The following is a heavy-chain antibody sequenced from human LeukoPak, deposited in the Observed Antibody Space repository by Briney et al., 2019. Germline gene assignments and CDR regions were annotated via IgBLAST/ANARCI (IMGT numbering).Heavy chain of an antibody. J-gene: IGHJ4*02. V-gene: IGHV3-48*04. CDR2: ISSSSSTI. CDR3: ARGEIVVVIKY. Sequence: PGGSLRLSCAASGFTFSSYSMNWVRQAPGKGLEWVSYISSSSSTIYYADSVKGRFTISRDNAKNSLYLQMNSLRAEDTAVYYCARGEIVVVIKYWGQGTLVTVSS. CDR1: GFTFSSYS. D-gene: IGHD3-22*01.